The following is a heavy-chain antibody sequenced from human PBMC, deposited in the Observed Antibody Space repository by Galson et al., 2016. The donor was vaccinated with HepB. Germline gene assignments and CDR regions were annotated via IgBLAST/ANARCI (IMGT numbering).Heavy chain of an antibody. V-gene: IGHV3-23*01. J-gene: IGHJ4*02. D-gene: IGHD5-12*01. CDR3: AKASDRGHDDMSFDY. Sequence: SLRLSCAASGFSFSNYAMSWVRQAPGQGLEWVSSISGGGTNTYYSASARGRFTISRDNARNTLYLQMNSLRAEDTAVYYCAKASDRGHDDMSFDYWGQGTLVTVSS. CDR2: ISGGGTNT. CDR1: GFSFSNYA.